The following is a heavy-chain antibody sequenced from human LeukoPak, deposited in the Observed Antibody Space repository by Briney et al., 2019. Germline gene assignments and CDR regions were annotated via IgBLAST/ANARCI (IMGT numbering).Heavy chain of an antibody. CDR2: IYYSGTT. J-gene: IGHJ6*03. CDR3: AREQQLEYYYYYYMDV. D-gene: IGHD6-13*01. CDR1: GGSISSSSYY. Sequence: PSETLSLTCTVSGGSISSSSYYWGWIRQPPGKGLEWIGNIYYSGTTYYNPSLKSRVTISVDTSKNQFSLKLSSVTAADTAVYYCAREQQLEYYYYYYMDVWGKGTTVTVSS. V-gene: IGHV4-39*07.